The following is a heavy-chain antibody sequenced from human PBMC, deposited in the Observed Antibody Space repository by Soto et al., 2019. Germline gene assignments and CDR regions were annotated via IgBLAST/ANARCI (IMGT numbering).Heavy chain of an antibody. V-gene: IGHV3-11*05. CDR3: AREDYYDGSGYYSY. D-gene: IGHD3-22*01. Sequence: QVQLVESGGGLVKPGGSLRLSCAASGFTFSDYYMSWIRQAPGKGLEWISYISSSSDYTNYADSVKGRFTISRDNAKNSAYLQMNRPIAEDTAVYYGAREDYYDGSGYYSYWCPGTLVSVSS. J-gene: IGHJ4*02. CDR2: ISSSSDYT. CDR1: GFTFSDYY.